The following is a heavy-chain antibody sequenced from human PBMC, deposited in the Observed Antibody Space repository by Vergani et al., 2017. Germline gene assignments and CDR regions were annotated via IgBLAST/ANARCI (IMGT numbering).Heavy chain of an antibody. J-gene: IGHJ3*02. V-gene: IGHV3-23*01. D-gene: IGHD5-18*01. Sequence: EVQLLESGGGLVQPGGSLRLSCAASGFTFSSYAMSWVRQAPGTGLEWVSAISGSGGSTYYADSVKGRFTISRDNSKNTLDLQMNSLRAEDTAVYYCAKDSGYSYGYPLDAFDIWGQGTMVTVSS. CDR1: GFTFSSYA. CDR3: AKDSGYSYGYPLDAFDI. CDR2: ISGSGGST.